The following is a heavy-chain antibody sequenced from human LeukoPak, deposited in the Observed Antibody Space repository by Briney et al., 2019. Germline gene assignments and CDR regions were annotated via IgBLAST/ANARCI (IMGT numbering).Heavy chain of an antibody. CDR3: GRGRNYGMDV. V-gene: IGHV3-48*04. J-gene: IGHJ6*02. CDR2: ISSDSNAI. CDR1: GFIFSTYS. Sequence: PGGSLRLSCAASGFIFSTYSVNWVRQAPGKGLEWISYISSDSNAIYYADSVKGRFTISRDNAMKSLYLQMHSLRVEDTAVYYCGRGRNYGMDVWGQGTTVTVSS.